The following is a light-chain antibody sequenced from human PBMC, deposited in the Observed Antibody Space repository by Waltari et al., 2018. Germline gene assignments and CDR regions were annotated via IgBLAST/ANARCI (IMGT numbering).Light chain of an antibody. Sequence: QSMLTQPPSVSAAPGQKVTISCSGSTPNIGSNYVSWYQQLPGTAPKLLIYDSNKRPSGIPDRFSGSKSGTSATLDITGLQTGDEADYYCGTWDSSLSGGVFGGGTKLTVL. CDR1: TPNIGSNY. CDR2: DSN. CDR3: GTWDSSLSGGV. V-gene: IGLV1-51*01. J-gene: IGLJ2*01.